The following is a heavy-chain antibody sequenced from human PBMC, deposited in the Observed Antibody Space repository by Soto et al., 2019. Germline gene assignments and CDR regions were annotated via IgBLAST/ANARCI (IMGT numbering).Heavy chain of an antibody. D-gene: IGHD6-6*01. CDR2: INHSGST. CDR3: ARDESIAARPDVPYFDY. V-gene: IGHV4-34*01. CDR1: GGSFSGYY. Sequence: SETLSLTCAVYGGSFSGYYWSWIRQPPGEGLEWIGEINHSGSTNYNPSLKSRVTISVDTSKNQFSLKLSSVTAADTAVYYCARDESIAARPDVPYFDYWGQGTLVTVSS. J-gene: IGHJ4*02.